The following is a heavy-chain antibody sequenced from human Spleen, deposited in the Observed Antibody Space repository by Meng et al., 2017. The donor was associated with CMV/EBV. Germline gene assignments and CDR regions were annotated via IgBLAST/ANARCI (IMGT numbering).Heavy chain of an antibody. Sequence: VKVSCKASGYTFTGYYMHWVRQAPGQGLEWMGWINPNSGGTNYAQKFQGRVTMTRDTSISTAYMELSRLRSDDTAVYYCARVPDILTGYNYWGQGTLVTVSS. CDR2: INPNSGGT. CDR1: GYTFTGYY. D-gene: IGHD3-9*01. J-gene: IGHJ4*02. V-gene: IGHV1-2*02. CDR3: ARVPDILTGYNY.